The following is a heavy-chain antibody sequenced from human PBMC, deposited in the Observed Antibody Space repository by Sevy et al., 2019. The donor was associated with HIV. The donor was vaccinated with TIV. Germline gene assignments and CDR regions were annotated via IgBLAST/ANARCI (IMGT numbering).Heavy chain of an antibody. CDR2: IKSKTEGATR. J-gene: IGHJ4*02. V-gene: IGHV3-15*01. D-gene: IGHD1-26*01. Sequence: GGSLRLSCAASGFTFSNAWMSWVRQAPGKGLEWVGRIKSKTEGATRDFAAPVKGRLLISRDDSRNTVYLQMNSLKTEDTAVYYCTAGVGASDFDCWDQGTLVTVSS. CDR3: TAGVGASDFDC. CDR1: GFTFSNAW.